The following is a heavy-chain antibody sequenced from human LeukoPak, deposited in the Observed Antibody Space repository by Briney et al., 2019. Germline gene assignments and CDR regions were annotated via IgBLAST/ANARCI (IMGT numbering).Heavy chain of an antibody. CDR3: TRGVETLADNTLAY. J-gene: IGHJ4*02. D-gene: IGHD5-12*01. CDR1: GFTVITND. V-gene: IGHV3-53*01. CDR2: LYSDGNT. Sequence: PGGSLRLSCAASGFTVITNDMTWVRQTPGKGLEWVSVLYSDGNTKYADSVQGRFTISRDNSKNTLYLEMNSLSPDDTAVYYCTRGVETLADNTLAYWGQGTLATVSS.